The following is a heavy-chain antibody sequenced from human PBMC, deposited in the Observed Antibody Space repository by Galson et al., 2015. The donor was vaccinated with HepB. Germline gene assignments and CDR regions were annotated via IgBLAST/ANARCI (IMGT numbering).Heavy chain of an antibody. CDR2: VTGNGGAT. J-gene: IGHJ4*02. D-gene: IGHD6-19*01. CDR1: GFTFDNYA. V-gene: IGHV3-23*01. CDR3: AKRHQAVRGNYFDS. Sequence: SLRLSCAASGFTFDNYAMSWVRQAPGKGLEWVSTVTGNGGATFYADSVKGRFTISRDNAKNTIFLQMNSLRAEDTAVYFCAKRHQAVRGNYFDSWGQGTLVTVSS.